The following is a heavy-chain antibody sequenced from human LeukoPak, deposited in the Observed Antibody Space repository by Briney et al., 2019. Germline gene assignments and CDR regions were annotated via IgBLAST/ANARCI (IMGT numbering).Heavy chain of an antibody. CDR1: GFTFSSYA. D-gene: IGHD3-22*01. J-gene: IGHJ4*02. Sequence: GGSLRLSCAASGFTFSSYAMSWVRQAPGKGLEWVSAISGSGGSTYYADSVRGRITISRDNSKNTLYLQMDSLRAEDTAVYSCAKDRITMIEYYFDYWGQGTLVTVSS. CDR3: AKDRITMIEYYFDY. V-gene: IGHV3-23*01. CDR2: ISGSGGST.